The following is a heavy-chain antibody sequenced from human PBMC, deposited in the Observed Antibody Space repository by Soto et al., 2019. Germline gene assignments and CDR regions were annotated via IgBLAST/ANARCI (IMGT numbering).Heavy chain of an antibody. D-gene: IGHD2-15*01. V-gene: IGHV1-2*04. CDR1: GYTFTGYY. Sequence: ASVKVSCKASGYTFTGYYMHWVRQAPGQGLEWMGWINPNSGGTNYAQKFQGWVTMTRDTSISTAYMELSRLRSDDTAVYYCARESCSGGSCYYGMDVWGQGTTVTVSS. CDR2: INPNSGGT. CDR3: ARESCSGGSCYYGMDV. J-gene: IGHJ6*02.